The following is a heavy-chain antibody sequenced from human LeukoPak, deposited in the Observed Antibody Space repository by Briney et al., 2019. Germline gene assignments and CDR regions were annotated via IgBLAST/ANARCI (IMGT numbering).Heavy chain of an antibody. D-gene: IGHD3-22*01. V-gene: IGHV3-15*01. J-gene: IGHJ4*02. CDR3: TPVVITTTTPH. CDR2: IKSKTDGGTT. CDR1: GFTFNSYA. Sequence: PGGSLRLSCAASGFTFNSYAMSWVRQAPGKGLEWVGRIKSKTDGGTTDYAAPVKGRFTISRDDSKNTLYLQMNSLKTEDTAVYYCTPVVITTTTPHWGQGTLVTVSS.